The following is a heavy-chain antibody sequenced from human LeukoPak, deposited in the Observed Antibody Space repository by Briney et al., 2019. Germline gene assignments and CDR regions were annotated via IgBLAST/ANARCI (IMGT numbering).Heavy chain of an antibody. CDR1: GFTFSRYG. CDR3: GSGTYLYYFDY. Sequence: GRSLSLSCAASGFTFSRYGMHWVRQAPGKGLEWVAVISYDGSDKYYADSVKGRFTISRDNSRNTLYLQMNSLRFGDTAVYYCGSGTYLYYFDYWGQGTLVTVSS. CDR2: ISYDGSDK. V-gene: IGHV3-30*03. D-gene: IGHD1-26*01. J-gene: IGHJ4*02.